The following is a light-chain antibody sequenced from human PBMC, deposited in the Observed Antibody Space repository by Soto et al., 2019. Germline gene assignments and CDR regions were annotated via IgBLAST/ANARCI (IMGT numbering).Light chain of an antibody. V-gene: IGLV2-14*01. CDR2: DVS. J-gene: IGLJ1*01. CDR3: SSYTSSKTYV. Sequence: QSVLAQPASVSGSPGQSITICCTGTSSDVGGYDFVSWYQQHPGKAPKLMISDVSNRPSGGSNRFSGSKSGNTASLTISGLQAEDEADYYCSSYTSSKTYVFGTGTQLTVL. CDR1: SSDVGGYDF.